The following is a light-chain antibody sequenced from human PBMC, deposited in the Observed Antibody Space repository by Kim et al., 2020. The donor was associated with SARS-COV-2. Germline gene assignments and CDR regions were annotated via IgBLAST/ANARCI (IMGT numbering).Light chain of an antibody. J-gene: IGKJ4*01. CDR3: QQFDHVPLT. V-gene: IGKV1-33*01. CDR1: QDINNY. CDR2: AAS. Sequence: DIQMTQSPSSLSASVGDRVTITCQASQDINNYLNWYQQKPGKAPKVLIYAASNLQTGVPSRFSGSGSGQIFTFTISSLQPEDIATYYCQQFDHVPLTFGGGTKVDIK.